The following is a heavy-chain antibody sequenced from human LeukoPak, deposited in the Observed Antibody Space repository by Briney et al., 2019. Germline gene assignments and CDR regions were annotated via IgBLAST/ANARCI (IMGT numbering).Heavy chain of an antibody. V-gene: IGHV4-34*01. CDR1: GVSYDDYF. D-gene: IGHD4-17*01. J-gene: IGHJ4*02. CDR3: SRMTTWHDY. CDR2: INHSGYT. Sequence: SETLSLTCAVCGVSYDDYFWNWVRQTPGKGLEWIGEINHSGYTNDSPSLKSRVTLSIDTSRKQFSLNLRSVTVADAGLYYCSRMTTWHDYWGQGTLVTVSS.